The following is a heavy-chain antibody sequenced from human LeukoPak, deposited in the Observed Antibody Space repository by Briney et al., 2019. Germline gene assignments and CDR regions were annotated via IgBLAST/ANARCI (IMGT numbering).Heavy chain of an antibody. CDR1: GYTFTIYG. CDR2: MSAYNGNR. V-gene: IGHV1-18*04. Sequence: ASVTVSFKASGYTFTIYGINWVRQAPRQGLEWMGCMSAYNGNRNYSQKLQYSATMTPDTSTSTASMALRSLRSAGTGVYYCARSTDQLLWFDEPQLDYGMDVWGQGTPVTVSS. J-gene: IGHJ6*02. D-gene: IGHD3-10*01. CDR3: ARSTDQLLWFDEPQLDYGMDV.